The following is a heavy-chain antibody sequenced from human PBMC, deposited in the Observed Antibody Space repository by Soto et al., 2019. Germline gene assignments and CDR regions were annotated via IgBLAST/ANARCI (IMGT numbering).Heavy chain of an antibody. J-gene: IGHJ3*02. CDR1: GFTFSSYE. CDR3: APDLAAHDAFDN. V-gene: IGHV3-48*03. CDR2: IKSSGSTI. D-gene: IGHD2-15*01. Sequence: GGSLRLSCAASGFTFSSYEMNWDRQAPGKGREWVSYIKSSGSTIYYADAVKGRFTISRFNAMHSLYLQMTSLRAPDPAVYYCAPDLAAHDAFDNWGQVTMVTAS.